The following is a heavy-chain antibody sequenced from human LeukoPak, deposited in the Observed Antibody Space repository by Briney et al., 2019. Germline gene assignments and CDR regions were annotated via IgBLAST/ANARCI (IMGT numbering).Heavy chain of an antibody. V-gene: IGHV1-2*02. CDR1: GYTFTGYY. CDR3: AREKVEGANWFDP. D-gene: IGHD2-15*01. J-gene: IGHJ5*02. Sequence: ASVKVSCKASGYTFTGYYMHWVRQAPGQGLEWMGWINSNSGGTNYAQKFQGRVTMTRDTSISIVYMELSRLRSDDTAVYYCAREKVEGANWFDPWGQGTLVTVFS. CDR2: INSNSGGT.